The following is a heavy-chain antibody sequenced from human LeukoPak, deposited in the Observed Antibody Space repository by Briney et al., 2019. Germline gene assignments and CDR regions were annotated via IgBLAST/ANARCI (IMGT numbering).Heavy chain of an antibody. CDR2: TYYRSRWYN. Sequence: SQTLSLTCAISGDSVSSNTAAWNWIRQSPSRGLEWLGRTYYRSRWYNNYAVSVKGRISINPDTSKNQFSLQLKSVTPEDTAVYYCARDGGPTGVLNFDYWGQGTLVTVSS. CDR1: GDSVSSNTAA. D-gene: IGHD3-3*01. CDR3: ARDGGPTGVLNFDY. V-gene: IGHV6-1*01. J-gene: IGHJ4*02.